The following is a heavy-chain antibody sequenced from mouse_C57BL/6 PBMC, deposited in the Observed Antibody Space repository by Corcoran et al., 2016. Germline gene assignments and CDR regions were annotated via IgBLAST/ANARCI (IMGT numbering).Heavy chain of an antibody. CDR1: GYTFTDYY. V-gene: IGHV1-26*01. CDR3: ARSPYDYDAMDY. Sequence: EVQLQQSGSELVKPGASVKISCKASGYTFTDYYMNWVKQSHGKSLEWIGDINPNNGGTSYNQKFKGKATLPVDKSSSTAYMERRSLTSEDSAVYYCARSPYDYDAMDYWGQGTSVTVSS. CDR2: INPNNGGT. J-gene: IGHJ4*01.